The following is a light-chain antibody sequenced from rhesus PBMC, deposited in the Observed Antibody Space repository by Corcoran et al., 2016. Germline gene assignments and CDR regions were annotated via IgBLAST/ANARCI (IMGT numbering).Light chain of an antibody. V-gene: IGKV3-24*04. CDR2: GAS. CDR1: QSVGSY. CDR3: QQSSNLSMYS. J-gene: IGKJ2*01. Sequence: ETVVTQSPATLALSPGERATLSCRASQSVGSYLAWYQQKPGQAPRLLIYGASSRATGSPDRFSGSGSGTDFTLPISSLEPEDVGVYYCQQSSNLSMYSFGQGTKVEIK.